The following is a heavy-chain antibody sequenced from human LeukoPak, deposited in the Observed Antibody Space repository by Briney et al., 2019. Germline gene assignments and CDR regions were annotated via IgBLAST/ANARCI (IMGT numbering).Heavy chain of an antibody. D-gene: IGHD6-13*01. CDR1: GFTFDDYA. J-gene: IGHJ4*02. Sequence: GRSLRLSCAASGFTFDDYAMHWVRQAPGKGLEWVSGISWNSGSIGYADSVKGRFTISRDNAKNSLYLQMNSLRAEDTALYYFAKDRQQLVLFPLDYWGQGTLVTVSS. V-gene: IGHV3-9*01. CDR3: AKDRQQLVLFPLDY. CDR2: ISWNSGSI.